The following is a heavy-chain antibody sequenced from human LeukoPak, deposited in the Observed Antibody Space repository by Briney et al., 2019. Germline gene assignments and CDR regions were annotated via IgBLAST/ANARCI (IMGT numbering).Heavy chain of an antibody. CDR3: ASGIAARRASYYMDV. V-gene: IGHV4-39*07. CDR1: GGSISSSSYY. Sequence: PSETLSLTCTVSGGSISSSSYYWGWIRQPPGKGLEWIGSIYYSGSIYYNPSLKSRVTISVDTSKNQFSLKLSSVTAADTAVYYCASGIAARRASYYMDVWGKGATVTVSS. J-gene: IGHJ6*03. D-gene: IGHD6-6*01. CDR2: IYYSGSI.